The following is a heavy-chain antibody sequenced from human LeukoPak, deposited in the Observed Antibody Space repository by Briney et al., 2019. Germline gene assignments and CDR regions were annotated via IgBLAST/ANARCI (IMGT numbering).Heavy chain of an antibody. CDR3: ARQNYGGNSQDY. V-gene: IGHV1-69*13. CDR1: GGTFSSYA. Sequence: SVTVSCKASGGTFSSYAISWVRQAPGQGLEWMGGIIPIFGTANYAQKFQGRVTITADESTSTAYMELSSLRSEDTAVYYCARQNYGGNSQDYWGQGTLVTVSS. CDR2: IIPIFGTA. D-gene: IGHD4-23*01. J-gene: IGHJ4*02.